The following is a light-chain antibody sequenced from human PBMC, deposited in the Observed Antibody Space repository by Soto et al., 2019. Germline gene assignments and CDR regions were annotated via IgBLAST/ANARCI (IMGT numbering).Light chain of an antibody. Sequence: QSVLTQPPSVSAAPGQKVTIACSGSSSNIGNNYVSWYQQLPGTAPKLLMYENDKRPSGIPDRFSGSKSGTSATLGITGLQTGDEADYYCGTWDNSLSVVVFGGGTKLIVL. CDR1: SSNIGNNY. CDR2: END. CDR3: GTWDNSLSVVV. J-gene: IGLJ2*01. V-gene: IGLV1-51*02.